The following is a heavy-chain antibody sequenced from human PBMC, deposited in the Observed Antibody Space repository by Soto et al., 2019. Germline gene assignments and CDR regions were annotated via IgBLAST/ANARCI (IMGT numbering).Heavy chain of an antibody. J-gene: IGHJ4*02. D-gene: IGHD6-19*01. CDR2: IYSDDDK. CDR3: AHSPYSSGSKQSDY. V-gene: IGHV2-5*02. Sequence: QITLKESGPTLVKPTQTLTLTCTFSGFSLSTSGVGVGWIRQPPGKALEWLALIYSDDDKRYSPSLKSRLTSPKDTSKTHLVLKMTNMDPVDTATCYCAHSPYSSGSKQSDYWGQGTPVTVSS. CDR1: GFSLSTSGVG.